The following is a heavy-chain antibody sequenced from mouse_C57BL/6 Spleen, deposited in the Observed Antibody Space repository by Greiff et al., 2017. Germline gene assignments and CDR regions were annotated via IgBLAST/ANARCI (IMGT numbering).Heavy chain of an antibody. CDR1: GYTFTDYN. D-gene: IGHD1-1*02. V-gene: IGHV1-18*01. CDR2: INPNNGGT. Sequence: DVQLQESGPELVKPGASVKIPCKASGYTFTDYNMDWVKQSHGKSLEWIGDINPNNGGTIYNQKFKGKATLTVDKSSSTAYMGLRSLTSEDTAVYYCARTIRYFDVWGTGTTVTVSS. CDR3: ARTIRYFDV. J-gene: IGHJ1*03.